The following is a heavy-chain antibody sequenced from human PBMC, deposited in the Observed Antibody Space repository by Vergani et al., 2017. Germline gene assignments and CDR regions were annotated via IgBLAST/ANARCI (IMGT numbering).Heavy chain of an antibody. CDR2: IIPIFGTA. CDR1: GGTFSSYA. J-gene: IGHJ4*02. V-gene: IGHV1-69*01. D-gene: IGHD5-18*01. CDR3: ARDLRDTAMVMFFFY. Sequence: QVQLVQSGAEVKKPGSSVKVSCKASGGTFSSYAISWVRQAPGQGLEWMGGIIPIFGTANYAQKFQGRITITADESTSTAYMELSSLRSEDTAVYYCARDLRDTAMVMFFFYWGQGTLVTVSS.